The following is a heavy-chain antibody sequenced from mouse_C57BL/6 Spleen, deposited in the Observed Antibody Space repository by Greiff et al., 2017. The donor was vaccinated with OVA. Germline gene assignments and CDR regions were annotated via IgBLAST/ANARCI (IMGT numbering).Heavy chain of an antibody. CDR1: GYTFTSYW. CDR2: IDPSDSET. V-gene: IGHV1-52*01. Sequence: QVQLQQPGAELVRPGSSVKLSCKASGYTFTSYWMHWVKQRPIQGLEWIGNIDPSDSETHYNQKFKDKATLTVDKSSSTAYMQLSSLTSEDSAVYYCARDYGISYWYFDVWGTGTTVTVSS. J-gene: IGHJ1*03. CDR3: ARDYGISYWYFDV. D-gene: IGHD1-1*01.